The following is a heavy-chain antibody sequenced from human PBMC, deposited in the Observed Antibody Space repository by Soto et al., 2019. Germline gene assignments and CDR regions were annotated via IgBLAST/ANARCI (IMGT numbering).Heavy chain of an antibody. CDR3: ARDLKKRGYSSSSGSYYYYGMDV. V-gene: IGHV3-30-3*01. J-gene: IGHJ6*02. D-gene: IGHD6-6*01. Sequence: QVQLVESGGGVVQPGRSLRLSCAASGFTFSSYAMHWVRQAPGKGLEWVAVISYDGSNKYYADSVKGRFTISRDNSKNTLYLQKNSLRAEDTAVYYCARDLKKRGYSSSSGSYYYYGMDVWGQGTTVTVSS. CDR2: ISYDGSNK. CDR1: GFTFSSYA.